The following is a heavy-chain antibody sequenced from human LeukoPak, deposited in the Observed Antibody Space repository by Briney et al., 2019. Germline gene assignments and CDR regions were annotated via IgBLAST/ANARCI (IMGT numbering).Heavy chain of an antibody. CDR1: GGSITNTNY. CDR2: VNLQGST. Sequence: SETLSLTCGASGGSITNTNYWTWVRQPPGKGLEWIGEVNLQGSTNYNPSLMGRVAISVDTSQNHISLQLTSVTAADTAVYYCAREGGPYRPLDYSGQGTLVTVSS. J-gene: IGHJ4*02. V-gene: IGHV4-4*02. CDR3: AREGGPYRPLDY.